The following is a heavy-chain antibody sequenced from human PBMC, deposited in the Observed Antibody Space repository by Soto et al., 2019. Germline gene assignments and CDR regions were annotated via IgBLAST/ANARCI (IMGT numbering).Heavy chain of an antibody. CDR2: ISAYNGNT. Sequence: ASVKVSCKASGYTFTSYGISWVRQAPGQGLEWMGWISAYNGNTNYAQKLQGRVTMTTDTSTSTAYMELRSLRSDDTAVYYCARDGFWGDIVVVPAAGLYYYYYMDVWGKGTTVTVSS. J-gene: IGHJ6*03. CDR1: GYTFTSYG. D-gene: IGHD2-2*01. CDR3: ARDGFWGDIVVVPAAGLYYYYYMDV. V-gene: IGHV1-18*01.